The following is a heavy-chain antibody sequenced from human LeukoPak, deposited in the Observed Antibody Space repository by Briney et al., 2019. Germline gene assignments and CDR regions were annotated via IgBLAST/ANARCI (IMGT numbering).Heavy chain of an antibody. J-gene: IGHJ4*02. D-gene: IGHD3-22*01. V-gene: IGHV4-61*01. CDR2: IYYSGST. Sequence: PSETLSLTCTVSGGSVSSGSYYWSWIRQPPGKGLEWIGYIYYSGSTKYNPSLKSRVTISGDVSRNQFSLKLNSVTAADTAVYYCARVRYYDAFYFDYWGQGTLVTVSS. CDR1: GGSVSSGSYY. CDR3: ARVRYYDAFYFDY.